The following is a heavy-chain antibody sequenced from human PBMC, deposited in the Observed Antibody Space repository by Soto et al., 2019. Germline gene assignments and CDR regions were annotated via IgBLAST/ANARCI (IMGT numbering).Heavy chain of an antibody. V-gene: IGHV4-4*07. CDR2: IFPGGST. D-gene: IGHD7-27*01. CDR3: GGEATWGTTQFDY. CDR1: GGSLSDAY. J-gene: IGHJ4*01. Sequence: SETLSLTCTVSGGSLSDAYWSWIRQPAGKGLECIGRIFPGGSTNFNPSLKSRVTLSVDTSKNQFSLRLTSVTAADTAVYYCGGEATWGTTQFDYWRHGTLVTVSS.